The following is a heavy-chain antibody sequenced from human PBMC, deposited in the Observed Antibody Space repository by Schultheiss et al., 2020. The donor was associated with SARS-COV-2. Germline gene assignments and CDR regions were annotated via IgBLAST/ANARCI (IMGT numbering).Heavy chain of an antibody. V-gene: IGHV4-4*07. CDR2: IYTSGST. J-gene: IGHJ5*02. D-gene: IGHD5-24*01. CDR1: GGSISSYY. CDR3: ARDMLGGDGYNWDWFDP. Sequence: SQTLSLTCPVSGGSISSYYWSWIRQPAGKGLEWIGRIYTSGSTNYNPSLKSRVTMSVDTSKNQFSLKLSSVTAADTAVYYCARDMLGGDGYNWDWFDPWGQGTLVTVSS.